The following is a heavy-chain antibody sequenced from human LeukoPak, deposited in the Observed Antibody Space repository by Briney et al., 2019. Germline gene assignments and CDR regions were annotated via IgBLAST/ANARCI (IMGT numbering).Heavy chain of an antibody. CDR3: AKDLLYSSSRGNAFDI. CDR2: INSDGRDT. Sequence: HSGGSLRLSCAASGFTFSDYWMHWVRQAPGKGLEWVSHINSDGRDTNYADSVKGRFTISRDNAKNSLYLQMNSLRAEDTALYYCAKDLLYSSSRGNAFDIWGQGTMVTVSS. CDR1: GFTFSDYW. J-gene: IGHJ3*02. V-gene: IGHV3-74*01. D-gene: IGHD6-13*01.